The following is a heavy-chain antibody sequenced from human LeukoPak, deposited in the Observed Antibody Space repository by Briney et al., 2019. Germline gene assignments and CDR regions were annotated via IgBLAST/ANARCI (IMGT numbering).Heavy chain of an antibody. CDR2: IYYSGST. Sequence: SETLSLTCTVSGGSISRNYWSWIRQPPGKGLEWIGYIYYSGSTNYNPSLKSRVTISVDTSKNQFSLKLSSVTAADTAVYYCASTESRDGRFDAFDIWGQGTMVTVSS. V-gene: IGHV4-59*01. J-gene: IGHJ3*02. CDR1: GGSISRNY. D-gene: IGHD5-24*01. CDR3: ASTESRDGRFDAFDI.